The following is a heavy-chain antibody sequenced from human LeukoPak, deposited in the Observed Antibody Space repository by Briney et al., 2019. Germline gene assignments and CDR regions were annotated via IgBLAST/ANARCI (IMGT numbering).Heavy chain of an antibody. Sequence: ASVKVSCKASGYTFTGYYMHWVRQAPGQGLEWMGWINPNSGGTNYAQKFQGRVTMTRDTSTSTAYMELSRLRSDDTAAYYCARDGDCSSTSCYAYFDYWGQGTLVTVSS. CDR2: INPNSGGT. CDR1: GYTFTGYY. CDR3: ARDGDCSSTSCYAYFDY. V-gene: IGHV1-2*02. J-gene: IGHJ4*02. D-gene: IGHD2-2*03.